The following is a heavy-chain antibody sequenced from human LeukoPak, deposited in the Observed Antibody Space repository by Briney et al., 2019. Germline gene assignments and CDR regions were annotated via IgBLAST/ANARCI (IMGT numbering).Heavy chain of an antibody. V-gene: IGHV4-59*01. CDR1: GGSISSYY. D-gene: IGHD3-10*01. J-gene: IGHJ4*02. Sequence: SETLSLTCTVSGGSISSYYWSWIRQPPGKGLEWIGYIYYSGSTSYNPSLKSRVTISVDTSKNQFSLKLSSVTAADTAVYYCARDGGRDYYGSGSYDYYFDYWGQGTLVSVSS. CDR3: ARDGGRDYYGSGSYDYYFDY. CDR2: IYYSGST.